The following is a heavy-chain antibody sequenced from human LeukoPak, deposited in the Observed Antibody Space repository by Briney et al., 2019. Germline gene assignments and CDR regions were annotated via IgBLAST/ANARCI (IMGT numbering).Heavy chain of an antibody. Sequence: ASVKVSCKASGYTFTNNYLHWVRQAPGQGLEWMGMIYPRDGSTSYAQSFQGRVTVTRDTSTTTVHMELRGLRSEDTAVYYCARDQEGFDYWGQGTVVTVSS. CDR3: ARDQEGFDY. CDR2: IYPRDGST. J-gene: IGHJ4*02. V-gene: IGHV1-46*01. CDR1: GYTFTNNY.